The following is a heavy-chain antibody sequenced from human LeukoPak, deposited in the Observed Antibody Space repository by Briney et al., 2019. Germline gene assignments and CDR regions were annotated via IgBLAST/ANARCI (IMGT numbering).Heavy chain of an antibody. J-gene: IGHJ4*02. CDR2: TSSSSSYI. CDR1: GFTFSSYS. Sequence: GGSLRLSCAASGFTFSSYSMNWVRQAPGKGLEWVSSTSSSSSYIYYADSVKGRFTISRDNAKNSLYLQMNSLRAEDTAVYYCARAPQYYYGSGSCYPTKYYFDYWGQGTLVTVSS. D-gene: IGHD3-10*01. V-gene: IGHV3-21*01. CDR3: ARAPQYYYGSGSCYPTKYYFDY.